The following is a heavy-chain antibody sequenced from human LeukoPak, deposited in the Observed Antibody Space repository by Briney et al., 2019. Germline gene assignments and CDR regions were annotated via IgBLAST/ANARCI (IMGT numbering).Heavy chain of an antibody. CDR2: INPKSGDT. V-gene: IGHV1-2*02. CDR3: ARGRHYGDFEY. Sequence: ASVKVSCKASGYTFTNSYMHWVRQAPGQGLGWMEWINPKSGDTNYAQKFQGRGTMTRDTSISTAYMEVSRLRPDDTAVYYCARGRHYGDFEYWGQGTLVTVSS. J-gene: IGHJ4*02. CDR1: GYTFTNSY. D-gene: IGHD3-10*01.